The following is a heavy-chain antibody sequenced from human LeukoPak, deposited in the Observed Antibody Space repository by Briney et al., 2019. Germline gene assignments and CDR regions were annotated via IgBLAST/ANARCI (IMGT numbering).Heavy chain of an antibody. CDR3: ARLAVGSSTSGNWFDP. D-gene: IGHD2-2*01. CDR2: IYYSGST. J-gene: IGHJ5*02. CDR1: GGSISSDGYY. V-gene: IGHV4-31*03. Sequence: PSQTLSLTCTVSGGSISSDGYYWSWIRQHPGKGLEWIGYIYYSGSTYYNPSLKSRVTISVDTSKNQFSLKLSSVTAADTAVYYCARLAVGSSTSGNWFDPWGQGTLVTVSS.